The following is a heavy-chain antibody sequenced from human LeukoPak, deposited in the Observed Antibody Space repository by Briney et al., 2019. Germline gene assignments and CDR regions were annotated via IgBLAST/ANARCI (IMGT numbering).Heavy chain of an antibody. Sequence: ASVKVSCKASGYTFTGYYMHWVRQATGQGLEWMGWMNPNSGNTGYAQKFQGRVIMTRNTSISTAYMELSSLRSEDTAVYYCARGQREGGVDYWGQGTLVTVSS. V-gene: IGHV1-8*02. CDR1: GYTFTGYY. CDR3: ARGQREGGVDY. CDR2: MNPNSGNT. D-gene: IGHD6-13*01. J-gene: IGHJ4*02.